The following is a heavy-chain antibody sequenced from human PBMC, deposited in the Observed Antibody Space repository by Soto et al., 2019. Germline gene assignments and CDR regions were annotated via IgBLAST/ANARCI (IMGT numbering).Heavy chain of an antibody. CDR3: ARTAVATHWYFDL. V-gene: IGHV4-39*01. D-gene: IGHD6-19*01. CDR2: LYYVGST. J-gene: IGHJ2*01. Sequence: LQLQESGPGLVKPSETLSLTCTVSNGSISSRYYWGWLRQTPGKGLEWIASLYYVGSTYYSPSLESRVTISVNTSNNQFSLRLNSVTAADTAVYYCARTAVATHWYFDLWGRGTLVT. CDR1: NGSISSRYY.